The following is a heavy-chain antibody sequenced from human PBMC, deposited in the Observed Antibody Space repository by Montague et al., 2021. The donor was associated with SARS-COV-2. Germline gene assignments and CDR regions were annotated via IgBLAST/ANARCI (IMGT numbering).Heavy chain of an antibody. V-gene: IGHV2-70*01. J-gene: IGHJ4*02. CDR3: ARSYYDILTGYYMAFDY. CDR2: IDWDDDK. Sequence: VKPTQTLTLTCTFSGFSLSTSGMCVCWIRQPPGKALEWLALIDWDDDKYYSTSLKTRLTISKDTSKNQVVLTMTNMDPVDTAMYYCARSYYDILTGYYMAFDYWGQGTLVTVSS. CDR1: GFSLSTSGMC. D-gene: IGHD3-9*01.